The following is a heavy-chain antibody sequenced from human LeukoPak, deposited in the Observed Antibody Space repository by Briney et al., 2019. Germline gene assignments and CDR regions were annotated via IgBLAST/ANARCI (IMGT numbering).Heavy chain of an antibody. Sequence: GGSLRLSCAASGFTVRDFWMAWFRQAPGKGLEWVAHIKEDGTAKYYVDSVRGRFTISKDDDKNSLSLQMNSLRVEDTAVYYCVRGGWELDYWGQGTLVIVSS. CDR3: VRGGWELDY. CDR1: GFTVRDFW. CDR2: IKEDGTAK. J-gene: IGHJ4*02. D-gene: IGHD4-23*01. V-gene: IGHV3-7*01.